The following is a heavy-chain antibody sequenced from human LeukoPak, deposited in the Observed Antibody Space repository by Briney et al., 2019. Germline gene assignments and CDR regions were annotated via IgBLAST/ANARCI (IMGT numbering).Heavy chain of an antibody. V-gene: IGHV4-34*01. CDR2: INHSGST. D-gene: IGHD3-9*01. J-gene: IGHJ4*02. CDR1: GGSFSGYY. Sequence: SETLSLTCAVYGGSFSGYYWSWIRQPPGKGLEWIGEINHSGSTNYNPSLKSRVTISVDTSKNQFSLKLSSVTAADTAVYYCASGQDYDILTSNYYFDYWGQGTLVTVSS. CDR3: ASGQDYDILTSNYYFDY.